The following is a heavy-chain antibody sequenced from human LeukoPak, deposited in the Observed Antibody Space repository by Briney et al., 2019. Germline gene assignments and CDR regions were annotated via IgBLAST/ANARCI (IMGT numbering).Heavy chain of an antibody. CDR2: IYYSGST. J-gene: IGHJ5*02. CDR1: GGSISSYY. V-gene: IGHV4-59*08. Sequence: SETLSRTCTVSGGSISSYYWSWIRQPPGKGLEWIGYIYYSGSTNYNPSLMNRVTISVDTSKNQFSLKLSSVTAADTAVYYCARVLTTVTTPRRDYFDPWGQGTLVTVSS. D-gene: IGHD4-17*01. CDR3: ARVLTTVTTPRRDYFDP.